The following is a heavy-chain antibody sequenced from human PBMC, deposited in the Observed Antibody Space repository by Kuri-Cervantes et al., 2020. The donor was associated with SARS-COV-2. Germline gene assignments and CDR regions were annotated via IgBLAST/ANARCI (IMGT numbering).Heavy chain of an antibody. Sequence: GESLKISCAASGFTFSNYDIHWVRQAPGKGLEWVAVISYDGSNKYYADSVKGRFTISRDNSKNTLYLQMNSLRAEDTAVYYCAKDPTYSDSSGTFDYWGQGTLVTVSS. CDR1: GFTFSNYD. CDR2: ISYDGSNK. CDR3: AKDPTYSDSSGTFDY. D-gene: IGHD3-22*01. V-gene: IGHV3-30*18. J-gene: IGHJ4*02.